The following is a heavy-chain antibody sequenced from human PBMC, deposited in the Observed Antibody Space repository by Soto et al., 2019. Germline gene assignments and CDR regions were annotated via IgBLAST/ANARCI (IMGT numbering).Heavy chain of an antibody. Sequence: QVQLQQWGAGLLKPSETLSLTCAVYGGSFSGYYWSWIRQPPGKGLEWIGEINHSGSTNYNPSLKSRVTISVDTSKNQFSLKLSSVTAADTAVYYCARESDFWSGYSPPVVPVRYRNWFDPWGQGTLVTVSS. CDR2: INHSGST. D-gene: IGHD3-3*01. CDR1: GGSFSGYY. J-gene: IGHJ5*02. CDR3: ARESDFWSGYSPPVVPVRYRNWFDP. V-gene: IGHV4-34*01.